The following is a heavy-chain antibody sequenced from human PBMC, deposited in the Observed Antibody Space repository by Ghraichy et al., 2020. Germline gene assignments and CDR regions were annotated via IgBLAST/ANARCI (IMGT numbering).Heavy chain of an antibody. CDR2: IWSDASNE. D-gene: IGHD4/OR15-4a*01. V-gene: IGHV3-33*01. CDR1: GFTFSAFG. Sequence: GGSLRLSCAASGFTFSAFGMHWVRQAPGKGLEWVAVIWSDASNEYYADSVKGRFTISRDNSKNTLFLQMNSLRVEDTAVYYCARDFGGTQYYFYGADSWGPGSLVTVSS. CDR3: ARDFGGTQYYFYGADS. J-gene: IGHJ4*02.